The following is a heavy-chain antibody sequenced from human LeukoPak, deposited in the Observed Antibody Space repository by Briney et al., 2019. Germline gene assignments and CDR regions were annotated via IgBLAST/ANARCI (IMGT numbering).Heavy chain of an antibody. V-gene: IGHV4-34*01. Sequence: SETLSLTCDVHGGSLNAYYWTWIRQSPGRGLEWIGAMHHSGSTYYNPSLKSRVTISVDTSKNQVSLKLNSVTAADTAVYYCARDRSYYTFDYWGQGTLVTVSA. D-gene: IGHD3-10*01. J-gene: IGHJ4*02. CDR2: MHHSGST. CDR1: GGSLNAYY. CDR3: ARDRSYYTFDY.